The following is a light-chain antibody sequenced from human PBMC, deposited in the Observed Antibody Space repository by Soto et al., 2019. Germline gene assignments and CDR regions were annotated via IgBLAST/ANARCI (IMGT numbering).Light chain of an antibody. J-gene: IGKJ1*01. CDR1: QTISSW. CDR2: KAS. Sequence: DIQMSQSPSTLSGSVGDRVTITCRASQTISSWLAWYQQKPGKAPKLLIYKASTLKSGVPSRFSGSGSGTDFTLTISSLQPEDFATYYCQQTLSFPPTFGQGTKVDI. CDR3: QQTLSFPPT. V-gene: IGKV1-5*03.